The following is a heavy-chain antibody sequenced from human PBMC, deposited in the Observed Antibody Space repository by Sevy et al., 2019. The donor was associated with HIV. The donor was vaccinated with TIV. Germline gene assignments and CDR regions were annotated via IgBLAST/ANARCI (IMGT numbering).Heavy chain of an antibody. D-gene: IGHD5-12*01. Sequence: RGSLRLSCAASGFTFSSYAMSWVRQAPGKGLEWVSAISGSGISTYYADSVKGRFTISRDNSKNTLYRQMNNLRAEDTAVFYCAKGIGYSGYETDYWGQGTLVTVSS. V-gene: IGHV3-23*01. CDR2: ISGSGIST. CDR1: GFTFSSYA. J-gene: IGHJ4*02. CDR3: AKGIGYSGYETDY.